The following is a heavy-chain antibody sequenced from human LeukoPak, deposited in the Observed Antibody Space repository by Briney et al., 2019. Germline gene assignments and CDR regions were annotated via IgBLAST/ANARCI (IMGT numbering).Heavy chain of an antibody. J-gene: IGHJ6*03. CDR1: GVSIGTYY. D-gene: IGHD3-16*02. Sequence: SETLSLTSIVSGVSIGTYYWSWIRQSPGKGLEWIGYIYVTGSTRYNPYLQSRVTISVDTSRNQFFLKMSSVTAADTAVYYCARHIGGGIEDMDVWGTGTKVTVSS. CDR3: ARHIGGGIEDMDV. CDR2: IYVTGST. V-gene: IGHV4-59*08.